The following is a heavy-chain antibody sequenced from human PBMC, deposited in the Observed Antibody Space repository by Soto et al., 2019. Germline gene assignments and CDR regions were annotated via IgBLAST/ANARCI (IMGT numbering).Heavy chain of an antibody. CDR3: AASLDYSTYPYYFDY. CDR1: GYTFTSYG. Sequence: GASVKVSCKASGYTFTSYGISWVRQAPGQGLEWMGWISAYNGNTNYAQKLQGRVTMTTDTSTSTAYMELRSLRSDDTAVYYCAASLDYSTYPYYFDYWGQGTLVTVSS. D-gene: IGHD4-4*01. J-gene: IGHJ4*02. V-gene: IGHV1-18*01. CDR2: ISAYNGNT.